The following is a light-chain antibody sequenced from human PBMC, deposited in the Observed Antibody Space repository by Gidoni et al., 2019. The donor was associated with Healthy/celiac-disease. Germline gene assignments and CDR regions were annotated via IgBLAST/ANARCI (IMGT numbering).Light chain of an antibody. V-gene: IGKV2-28*01. CDR3: MQALQTPRT. J-gene: IGKJ1*01. Sequence: DIVMPQSQLSLPVTPGEPASISCRSSKSLLHSNGYNYLDWYLQKPGQSPQLLIYLGSNRASGVPDRFSGSGSGTDFTLKISRVEAEDVGVYYCMQALQTPRTFGQGTKVEIK. CDR2: LGS. CDR1: KSLLHSNGYNY.